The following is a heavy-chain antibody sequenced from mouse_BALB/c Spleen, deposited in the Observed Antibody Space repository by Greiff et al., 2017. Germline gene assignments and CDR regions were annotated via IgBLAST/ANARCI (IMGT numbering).Heavy chain of an antibody. Sequence: VQLQQSGPELVKPGASVKISCKASGYSFTGYYMHWVKQSHVKSLEWIGRINPYNGATSYNQNFKDKASLTVDKSSSTAYMELHSLTSEDSAVYYCARNDYRYDVYYAMDYWGQGTSVTVSS. CDR1: GYSFTGYY. V-gene: IGHV1-31*01. CDR3: ARNDYRYDVYYAMDY. CDR2: INPYNGAT. D-gene: IGHD2-14*01. J-gene: IGHJ4*01.